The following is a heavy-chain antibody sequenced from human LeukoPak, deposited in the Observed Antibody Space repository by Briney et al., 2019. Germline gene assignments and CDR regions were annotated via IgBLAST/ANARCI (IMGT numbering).Heavy chain of an antibody. CDR2: ISGSGGST. CDR1: GFTFSSYA. Sequence: GGSLRLSCAASGFTFSSYAMSSVRQAPGKGLEGFSAISGSGGSTYYADSVKGRFTISRDNSKNTLYLQMNSLRAEDTAVYYCAKDRPRGYCSSTSCHPFDYWGQGTLVTVSS. V-gene: IGHV3-23*01. CDR3: AKDRPRGYCSSTSCHPFDY. D-gene: IGHD2-2*01. J-gene: IGHJ4*02.